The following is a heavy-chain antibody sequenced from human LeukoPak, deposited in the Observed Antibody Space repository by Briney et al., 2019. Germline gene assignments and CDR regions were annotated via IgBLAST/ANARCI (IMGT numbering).Heavy chain of an antibody. CDR1: GGSISSSNHY. Sequence: TSETLSLTCTVSGGSISSSNHYWGWIRQPPGKGLEWIGSMSYSGSTFYNPSLKSRVTISVDTSKNQFSLKLSSVTAADTAVYYCSRLPDPWGQGTLVTVSS. V-gene: IGHV4-39*07. CDR3: SRLPDP. CDR2: MSYSGST. J-gene: IGHJ5*02.